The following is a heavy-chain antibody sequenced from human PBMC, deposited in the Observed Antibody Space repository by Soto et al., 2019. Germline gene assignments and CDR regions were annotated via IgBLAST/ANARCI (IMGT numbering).Heavy chain of an antibody. CDR3: ARVPDYGGHFDY. CDR2: ISAYNGNT. J-gene: IGHJ4*02. D-gene: IGHD4-17*01. V-gene: IGHV1-18*01. CDR1: GYTFTSYG. Sequence: ASVKVSCKASGYTFTSYGIGWVRQAPGQGLEWMGWISAYNGNTNYAQKLQGRVTMTTDTSTSTAYMELRSLRSDDTAVYYCARVPDYGGHFDYWGQGTLVTVSS.